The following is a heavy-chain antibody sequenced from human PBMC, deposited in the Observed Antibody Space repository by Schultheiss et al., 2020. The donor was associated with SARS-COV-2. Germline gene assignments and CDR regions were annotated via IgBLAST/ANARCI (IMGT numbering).Heavy chain of an antibody. J-gene: IGHJ4*02. Sequence: SETLSLTCTISGASITFSSWSWIRQPPGKGLEWIGYIYYSGNTYYNPSLKSRVTISVDTSKNQFSLKLSSVTAADTAVYYCASSIWSGYLPTTWSWGQGTLVTVSS. CDR1: GASITFSS. V-gene: IGHV4-59*01. D-gene: IGHD3-3*01. CDR3: ASSIWSGYLPTTWS. CDR2: IYYSGNT.